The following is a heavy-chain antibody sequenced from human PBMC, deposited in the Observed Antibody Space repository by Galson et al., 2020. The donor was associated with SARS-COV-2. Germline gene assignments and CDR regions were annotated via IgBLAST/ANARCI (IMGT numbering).Heavy chain of an antibody. CDR1: GFTFSMYW. J-gene: IGHJ4*02. V-gene: IGHV3-7*03. CDR2: IDQRGSEK. Sequence: GESLKISCAASGFTFSMYWMSWVRQAPGKGLELVANIDQRGSEKFYVDSVKGRFTISRDNAKKSLYLQMNSLRAGDTAVYYCARSLFCSTSFCSQGGYYFDYWGQGALVTVSS. D-gene: IGHD2-15*01. CDR3: ARSLFCSTSFCSQGGYYFDY.